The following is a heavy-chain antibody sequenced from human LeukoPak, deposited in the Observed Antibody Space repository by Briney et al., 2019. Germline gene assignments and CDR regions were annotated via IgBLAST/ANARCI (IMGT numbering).Heavy chain of an antibody. D-gene: IGHD4-11*01. Sequence: ASVKVSCKASGYTFTSYGISWVRQAPGQGLEWMGRIIPILGIANYAQKFQGRVTMTRDTSTSTVYMELSSLRSEDTAVYYCARPNDYSNYWAFDYWSQGTLVTVSS. CDR3: ARPNDYSNYWAFDY. CDR1: GYTFTSYG. CDR2: IIPILGIA. J-gene: IGHJ4*02. V-gene: IGHV1-69*04.